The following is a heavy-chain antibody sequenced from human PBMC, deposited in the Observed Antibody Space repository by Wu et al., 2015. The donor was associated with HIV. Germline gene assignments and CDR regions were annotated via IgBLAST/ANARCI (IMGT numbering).Heavy chain of an antibody. CDR2: MNPNSGNT. V-gene: IGHV1-8*01. CDR1: GYSFGNYD. D-gene: IGHD6-19*01. J-gene: IGHJ4*02. Sequence: QEQLVQSGAEVMKPGASVKVSCKASGYSFGNYDIIWLRQATGQGLEWMGWMNPNSGNTGYAQKFQGRVTMTRNTSISTAYMELSSLRSEDTAVYYCARGQTGYSSGWSPDYWGQGTLVTVSS. CDR3: ARGQTGYSSGWSPDY.